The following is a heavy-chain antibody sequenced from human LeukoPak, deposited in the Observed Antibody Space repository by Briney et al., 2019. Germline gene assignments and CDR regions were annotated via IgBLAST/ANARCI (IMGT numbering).Heavy chain of an antibody. J-gene: IGHJ6*02. CDR1: GYRFTSYG. D-gene: IGHD6-19*01. CDR2: ISAYNGNT. V-gene: IGHV1-18*01. CDR3: ARVSIAVAGLRRGDYYYGMDV. Sequence: GESLKISCKGSGYRFTSYGISWVRQAPGQGLEWMGWISAYNGNTNYAQKLQGRVTMTTDTSTSTAYMELRSLRSDDTAVYYCARVSIAVAGLRRGDYYYGMDVWGQGTTVTVSS.